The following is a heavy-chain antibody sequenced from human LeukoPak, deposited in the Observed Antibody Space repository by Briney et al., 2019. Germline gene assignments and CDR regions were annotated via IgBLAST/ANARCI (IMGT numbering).Heavy chain of an antibody. D-gene: IGHD3-10*01. CDR3: ARRPTSYGSGRGYFDY. V-gene: IGHV4-34*01. Sequence: SETLSLTCAVYGGPFSGYYWSWIRQPPGKGLEWIGEINHSGSTNYNPSLKSRVTISVDTSKNQFSLKLSSVTAADTAVYYCARRPTSYGSGRGYFDYWGQGTLVTVSS. CDR2: INHSGST. CDR1: GGPFSGYY. J-gene: IGHJ4*02.